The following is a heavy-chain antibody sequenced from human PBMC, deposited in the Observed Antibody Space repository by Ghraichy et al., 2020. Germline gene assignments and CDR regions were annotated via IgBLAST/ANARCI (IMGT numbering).Heavy chain of an antibody. J-gene: IGHJ4*02. CDR2: ISSSSSYI. Sequence: GGSLRLSCAASGFTFSSYSMNWVRQAPGKGLEWVSSISSSSSYIYYADSVKGRFTISRDNAKNSLYLQMNSLRAEDTAVYYCAAVRGVIADFDYWGQGTLVTVSS. CDR3: AAVRGVIADFDY. V-gene: IGHV3-21*01. D-gene: IGHD3-10*02. CDR1: GFTFSSYS.